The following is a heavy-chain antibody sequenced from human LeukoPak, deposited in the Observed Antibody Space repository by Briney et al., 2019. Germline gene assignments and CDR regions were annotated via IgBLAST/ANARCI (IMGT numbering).Heavy chain of an antibody. Sequence: PGGSLRLSCAASGFTFSSYAMSWVRQAPGKGLEWVSAISGSGGSTYYADSVKGRFTISRDNSKNTLYLQTNSLRAEDTAVYYCAKANLVAPDYYYYYGMDVWGQGTTVTVSS. D-gene: IGHD2-2*01. CDR1: GFTFSSYA. J-gene: IGHJ6*02. V-gene: IGHV3-23*01. CDR3: AKANLVAPDYYYYYGMDV. CDR2: ISGSGGST.